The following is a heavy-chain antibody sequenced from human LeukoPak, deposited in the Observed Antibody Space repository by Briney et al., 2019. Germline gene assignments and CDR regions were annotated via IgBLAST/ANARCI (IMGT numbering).Heavy chain of an antibody. D-gene: IGHD5-24*01. CDR3: ASGLQWQRVPTY. V-gene: IGHV1-69*13. Sequence: GASVKVSCKASGYTFTSYDINWVRQAPGQGLEWMGGIIPIFGTANYAQKFQGRVTITADESTSTAYMELSSLRSEDTAVYYCASGLQWQRVPTYWGQGTLVAVSS. CDR2: IIPIFGTA. CDR1: GYTFTSYD. J-gene: IGHJ4*02.